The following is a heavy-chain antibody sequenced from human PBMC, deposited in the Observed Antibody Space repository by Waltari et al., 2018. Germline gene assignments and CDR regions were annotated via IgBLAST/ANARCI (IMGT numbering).Heavy chain of an antibody. CDR2: FYTSGTT. CDR3: AGGGQWLAFDY. V-gene: IGHV4-4*07. J-gene: IGHJ4*02. CDR1: GGSISSYS. D-gene: IGHD6-19*01. Sequence: QVQLQESGPGLVKPSETLSLTCTVSGGSISSYSWSWLRHAPGKGLEWIGTFYTSGTTNYNPSLESRVTISVDTSKNQISLKVNSMTAADTAVYYCAGGGQWLAFDYWDQGILVTVSS.